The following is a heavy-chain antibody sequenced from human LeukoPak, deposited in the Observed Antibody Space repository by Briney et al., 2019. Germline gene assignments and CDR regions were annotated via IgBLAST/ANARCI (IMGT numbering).Heavy chain of an antibody. CDR3: ARLRPGYYYYMDV. D-gene: IGHD3-16*01. J-gene: IGHJ6*03. Sequence: SETLSLTCAVHGGSFSGYYWSWIRQPPGKGLEWIGEINHSGSTNYNPSLKSRVTMSVDTSKNQFSLKLSSVTAADTAVYYCARLRPGYYYYMDVWGKGITVTVSS. CDR2: INHSGST. V-gene: IGHV4-34*01. CDR1: GGSFSGYY.